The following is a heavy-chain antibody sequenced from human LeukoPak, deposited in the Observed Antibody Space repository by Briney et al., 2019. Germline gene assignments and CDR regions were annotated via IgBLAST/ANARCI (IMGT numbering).Heavy chain of an antibody. D-gene: IGHD3-3*01. J-gene: IGHJ3*02. CDR3: AKDRRFLEQRDAFDI. Sequence: PGGSLRLSCAASGFTFSSYSMNWVRQAPGKGLQWVSSISTSSSFIYYADSVKGRFTISRDTAKNSLYLQMNSLRAEDTAVYYCAKDRRFLEQRDAFDIWGQGTMVTVSS. V-gene: IGHV3-21*01. CDR1: GFTFSSYS. CDR2: ISTSSSFI.